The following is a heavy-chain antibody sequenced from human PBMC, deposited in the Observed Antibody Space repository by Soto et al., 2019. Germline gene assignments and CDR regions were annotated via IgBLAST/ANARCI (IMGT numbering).Heavy chain of an antibody. D-gene: IGHD3-3*01. CDR1: GYTFTSYY. CDR2: INPSGGST. V-gene: IGHV1-46*01. J-gene: IGHJ6*02. Sequence: ASVKGYCKASGYTFTSYYMHWVRQAPGQGLEWMGIINPSGGSTSYAQKFQGRVTMTRDMSTSTVYMELSSLRSEDTAMYYCARHYGPTSITIFGVGRYGMDVWGQGTTVTVSS. CDR3: ARHYGPTSITIFGVGRYGMDV.